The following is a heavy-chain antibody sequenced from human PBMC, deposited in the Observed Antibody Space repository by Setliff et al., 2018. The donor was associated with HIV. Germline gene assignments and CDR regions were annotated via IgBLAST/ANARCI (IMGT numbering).Heavy chain of an antibody. D-gene: IGHD2-15*01. Sequence: SETLSLTCAVYGGSFSGCYWTWIRQPPGKGLEWIGEINNSGSTNYNPSLKSRVTISVDTSKNQFSLKLSSVTAADTAVYYCAKFLWEGTVVNSRFDYWGQGTLVTVSS. CDR2: INNSGST. J-gene: IGHJ4*02. V-gene: IGHV4-34*01. CDR1: GGSFSGCY. CDR3: AKFLWEGTVVNSRFDY.